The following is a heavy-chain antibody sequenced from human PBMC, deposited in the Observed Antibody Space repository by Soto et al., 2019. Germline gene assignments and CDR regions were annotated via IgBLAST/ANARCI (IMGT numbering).Heavy chain of an antibody. D-gene: IGHD4-17*01. CDR1: GYNFNIYW. J-gene: IGHJ4*02. CDR2: IYPRNFDT. Sequence: ESLKISCKGSGYNFNIYWIGWVRQMPGKGLEWMGVIYPRNFDTRYSPSFQGQVTISVDRTISTAYLQWRSLTASDSGVYYCARQDGDGLYYFDYWGQGTLVTVSS. V-gene: IGHV5-51*01. CDR3: ARQDGDGLYYFDY.